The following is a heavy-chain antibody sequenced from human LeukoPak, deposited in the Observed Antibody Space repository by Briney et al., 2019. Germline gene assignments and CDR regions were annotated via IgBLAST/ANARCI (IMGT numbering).Heavy chain of an antibody. V-gene: IGHV1-18*04. CDR1: GYTFTSYG. CDR3: ARPSRSYEDDAFDI. Sequence: ASVKVSCKASGYTFTSYGISWVRQAPGQGLEWMGWISAYNGNTNYAQKLQGRVTMTTDTSTSTAYMELRSLRSDDTAVYYCARPSRSYEDDAFDIWGQGTMVTVSS. CDR2: ISAYNGNT. D-gene: IGHD1-26*01. J-gene: IGHJ3*02.